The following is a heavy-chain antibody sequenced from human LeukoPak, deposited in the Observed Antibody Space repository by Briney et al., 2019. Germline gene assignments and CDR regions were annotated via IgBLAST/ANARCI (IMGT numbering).Heavy chain of an antibody. V-gene: IGHV4-38-2*02. CDR2: IYHSGST. D-gene: IGHD5-24*01. Sequence: PSETLSLTCTVSGYSISSGYYWGRIRQPPGKGLEWIGSIYHSGSTYYNPFLKSRVTISVDTSKNQFSLKLSSVTAADTAVYYCARGDPFVYWGQGILVTVSS. CDR1: GYSISSGYY. J-gene: IGHJ4*02. CDR3: ARGDPFVY.